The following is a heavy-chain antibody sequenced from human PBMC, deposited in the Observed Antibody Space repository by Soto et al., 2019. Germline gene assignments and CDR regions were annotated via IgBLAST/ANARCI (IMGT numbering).Heavy chain of an antibody. CDR1: GDSVSSNNAA. CDR2: TWYRSKWYN. CDR3: ARENWILRDTFDI. D-gene: IGHD2-2*03. Sequence: PSQTLSLTCAISGDSVSSNNAAWNWIRQSPSRGLEWLGRTWYRSKWYNDYALPVKSRITINPDTSKNQFSLQLNSVTPEDTALYYCARENWILRDTFDIWGQGTMVTVSS. V-gene: IGHV6-1*01. J-gene: IGHJ3*02.